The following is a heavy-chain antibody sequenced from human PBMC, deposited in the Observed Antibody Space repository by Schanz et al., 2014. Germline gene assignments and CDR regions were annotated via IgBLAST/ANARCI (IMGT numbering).Heavy chain of an antibody. J-gene: IGHJ5*02. V-gene: IGHV3-11*04. CDR2: ITSNGGGT. CDR1: GFTFSDHY. D-gene: IGHD2-8*01. Sequence: QVQLVESGGGLVKPGGSLRLSCAASGFTFSDHYMAWIRQAPGKGLEWVSTITSNGGGTYYADSVKGRFTISRDNAKNTLYLQMNSLRAEDTAVYYCASRSVYAPTWGQGILVTVSS. CDR3: ASRSVYAPT.